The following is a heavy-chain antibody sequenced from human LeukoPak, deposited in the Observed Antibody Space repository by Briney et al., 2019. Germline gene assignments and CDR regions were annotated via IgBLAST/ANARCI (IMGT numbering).Heavy chain of an antibody. V-gene: IGHV1-2*04. Sequence: ASVKVSCKASGGTFSSYAISWVRQAPGQGLEWMGWINPNSGGPNYAQEFQGWVTMTRDTSISTAYMELSRLRSDDTAVYYCARDSAAMRENTFDYWGQGTLVTVSS. CDR1: GGTFSSYA. CDR3: ARDSAAMRENTFDY. CDR2: INPNSGGP. J-gene: IGHJ4*02. D-gene: IGHD2-2*01.